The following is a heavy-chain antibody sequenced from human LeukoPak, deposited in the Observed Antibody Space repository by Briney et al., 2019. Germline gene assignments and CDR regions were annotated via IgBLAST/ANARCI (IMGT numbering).Heavy chain of an antibody. CDR1: GYTFTSYG. V-gene: IGHV1-18*01. CDR3: ARDRTTVTTLGWFDP. Sequence: ASVKVSCKASGYTFTSYGISWVRQAPGQGLEWMGWISAYNGNTNYAQKLQGRVTITADESTSTAYMELSSLRSEDTAVYYCARDRTTVTTLGWFDPWGQGTLVTVSS. CDR2: ISAYNGNT. J-gene: IGHJ5*02. D-gene: IGHD4-17*01.